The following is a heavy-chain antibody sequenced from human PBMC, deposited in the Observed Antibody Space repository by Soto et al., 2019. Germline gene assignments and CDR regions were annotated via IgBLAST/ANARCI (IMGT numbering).Heavy chain of an antibody. D-gene: IGHD6-19*01. CDR1: GGSITFNF. CDR2: VFHTGYT. CDR3: ARGSGWLDY. J-gene: IGHJ4*02. V-gene: IGHV4-59*08. Sequence: QWQVQESGPGLVKPSETLSLTCTVSGGSITFNFWSWIRQPPGKGLEWIGYVFHTGYTDYNPSLKSRVTISVDTSKNRLSLKLDSVTAADTAVYYCARGSGWLDYWGQGTLVTVSS.